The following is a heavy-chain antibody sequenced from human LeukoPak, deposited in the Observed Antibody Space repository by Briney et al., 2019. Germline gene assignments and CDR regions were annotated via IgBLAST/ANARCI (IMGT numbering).Heavy chain of an antibody. V-gene: IGHV4-30-2*01. Sequence: SETLSLTCAVSGGSISSGGYSWSWIRQPPGKGLEWIGYIYHSGSTYYNPSLKSRVTISVGRSKNQFSLKLSSVTAADTAVYYCARGGAARPRAAGFDAWGQGTLVTVSS. CDR1: GGSISSGGYS. CDR3: ARGGAARPRAAGFDA. CDR2: IYHSGST. J-gene: IGHJ5*02. D-gene: IGHD6-6*01.